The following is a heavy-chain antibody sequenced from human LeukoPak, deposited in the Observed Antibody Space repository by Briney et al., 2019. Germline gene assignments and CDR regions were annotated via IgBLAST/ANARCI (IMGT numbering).Heavy chain of an antibody. CDR1: GFTFSSYA. CDR2: ISYDGSNK. CDR3: ARVKGYDFWSGYYTGYFDY. D-gene: IGHD3-3*01. V-gene: IGHV3-30-3*01. Sequence: GGSLRLSCAASGFTFSSYAMHWVRQTPGKGLEWVAVISYDGSNKYYADSVKGRFTISRDNPKNTLYLQMNSLRAEDTAVYYCARVKGYDFWSGYYTGYFDYWGQGTLVTVSS. J-gene: IGHJ4*02.